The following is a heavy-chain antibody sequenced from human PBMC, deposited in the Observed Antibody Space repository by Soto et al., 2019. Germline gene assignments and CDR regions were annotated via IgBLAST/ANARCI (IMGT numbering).Heavy chain of an antibody. J-gene: IGHJ4*02. D-gene: IGHD5-12*01. CDR2: INPNSGGT. V-gene: IGHV1-2*02. CDR1: GYTFTDYY. Sequence: GASVKVSCKASGYTFTDYYIHWVRQAPGQGLQWMGWINPNSGGTNYAQKFQGRVTVTRDTSISTAYMELRRLTSDDTAVYYCATAQSRYTAYDDGDYWGQGTLVTVSS. CDR3: ATAQSRYTAYDDGDY.